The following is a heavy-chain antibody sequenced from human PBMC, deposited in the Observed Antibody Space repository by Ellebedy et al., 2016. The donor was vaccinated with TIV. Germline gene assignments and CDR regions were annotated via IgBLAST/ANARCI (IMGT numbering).Heavy chain of an antibody. CDR1: GASMGTYY. V-gene: IGHV4-59*01. J-gene: IGHJ5*02. CDR3: AGGDISTTPAGERNWFDP. Sequence: SETLSLICTVSGASMGTYYWNWIRQLPGKGLEYIGYIYYSGSANYNPSLKSRVTISVDRAKSQFSLRLTSVTAADTAVYYCAGGDISTTPAGERNWFDPWGQGILVTVSS. D-gene: IGHD3-16*01. CDR2: IYYSGSA.